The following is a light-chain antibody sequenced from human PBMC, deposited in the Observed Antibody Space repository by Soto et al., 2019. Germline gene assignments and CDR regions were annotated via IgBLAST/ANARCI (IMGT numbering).Light chain of an antibody. Sequence: QPVLTQPPSVSGAPGQSVTISCTGSSSNIGAGYDVHWYQQLPGTAPKLLIYDNTNRPSGVPDRFSGSKSGTSASLAITGLQAEDEADYYCQSFDSTLSGSVCGGGTKLPVL. J-gene: IGLJ3*02. CDR3: QSFDSTLSGSV. CDR1: SSNIGAGYD. CDR2: DNT. V-gene: IGLV1-40*01.